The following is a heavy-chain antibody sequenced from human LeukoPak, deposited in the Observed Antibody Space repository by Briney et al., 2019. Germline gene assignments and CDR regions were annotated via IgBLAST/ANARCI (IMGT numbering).Heavy chain of an antibody. Sequence: SETLSLTCTVSGGSISSYHWSWIRQPAGKGLEWVGRVYTSGGTNYNPSLKSRVSMSVDTSKTQFSLELNSVTAADTAVYYCARSGSYANDAFHIWGQGTMVTVSS. CDR1: GGSISSYH. CDR3: ARSGSYANDAFHI. CDR2: VYTSGGT. D-gene: IGHD1-26*01. V-gene: IGHV4-4*07. J-gene: IGHJ3*02.